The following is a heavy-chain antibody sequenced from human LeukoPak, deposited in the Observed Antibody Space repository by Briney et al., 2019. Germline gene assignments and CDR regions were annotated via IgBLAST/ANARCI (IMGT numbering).Heavy chain of an antibody. D-gene: IGHD3-3*01. Sequence: SETLSLTCTVSGGSISSYYWSWIRQPPGKGLEWIGYIYYSGSTNYNPSLKSRVTISVDTSKNQFSLKLSSVTAADTAMYYCARATPYYDFWSGYYKGSWFDPWGQGTLVTVPS. CDR1: GGSISSYY. J-gene: IGHJ5*02. V-gene: IGHV4-59*01. CDR2: IYYSGST. CDR3: ARATPYYDFWSGYYKGSWFDP.